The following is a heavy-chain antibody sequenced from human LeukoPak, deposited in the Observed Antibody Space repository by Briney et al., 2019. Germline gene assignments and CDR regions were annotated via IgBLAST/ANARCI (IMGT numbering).Heavy chain of an antibody. Sequence: GGSLRLSCAASGFTFSSYWMHWVRQVPGKGLVWVARINPGGRSITYADSVKGRFTISRDNAKNTLYLQMDSLRAEDTGVYYCARSNQADDYWGQGTLVTVSS. CDR3: ARSNQADDY. D-gene: IGHD1-14*01. V-gene: IGHV3-74*01. CDR1: GFTFSSYW. J-gene: IGHJ4*02. CDR2: INPGGRSI.